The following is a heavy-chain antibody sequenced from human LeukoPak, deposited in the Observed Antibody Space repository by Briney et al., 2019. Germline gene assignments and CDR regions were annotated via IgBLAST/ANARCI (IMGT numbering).Heavy chain of an antibody. D-gene: IGHD6-13*01. CDR1: GFTFSSYG. Sequence: GGSLRLSCVASGFTFSSYGMTWVCQAPGKGLEWVSSISSSSSYIYYADSVKGRFTISRDNAKNSLYLQMNSLRAEDTAVYYCARGYSSSWYYFDYWGQGTLVTVSS. CDR3: ARGYSSSWYYFDY. CDR2: ISSSSSYI. V-gene: IGHV3-21*01. J-gene: IGHJ4*02.